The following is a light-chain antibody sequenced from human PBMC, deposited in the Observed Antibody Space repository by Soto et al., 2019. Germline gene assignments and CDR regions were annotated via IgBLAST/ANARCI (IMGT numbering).Light chain of an antibody. J-gene: IGKJ5*01. Sequence: EIVLTQSPGTLSLSPVERVTLSCRASQSLTRNLAWYQQKPGQAPRLLIYDGYSRATGSPDTFSGSGSGTDFTLTISRLEPEDFAVYYCQQYGSLPITFGQGTRLEIK. CDR1: QSLTRN. CDR2: DGY. V-gene: IGKV3-20*01. CDR3: QQYGSLPIT.